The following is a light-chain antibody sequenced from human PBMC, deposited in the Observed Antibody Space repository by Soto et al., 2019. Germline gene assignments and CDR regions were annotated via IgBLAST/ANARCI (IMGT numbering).Light chain of an antibody. V-gene: IGKV3-20*01. Sequence: EIVLTQSPGTLSLSPGERATLSCRASQSVSSSYLAWYQHKPGQAPRLLIYGASSRATGIPDRFSGSGSGTDFCLTISRLEAEDFAVYYCQQYSSSPHAFGQGTKLESK. CDR2: GAS. CDR3: QQYSSSPHA. CDR1: QSVSSSY. J-gene: IGKJ2*01.